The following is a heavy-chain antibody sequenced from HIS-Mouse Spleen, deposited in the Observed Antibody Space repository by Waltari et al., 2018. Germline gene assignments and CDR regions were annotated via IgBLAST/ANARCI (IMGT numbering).Heavy chain of an antibody. CDR2: IYYSGST. D-gene: IGHD6-6*01. V-gene: IGHV4-59*01. CDR3: ARVKYSNAFDI. CDR1: GGSISSYY. Sequence: QVQLQESGPGLVKPSETLSLTCTVSGGSISSYYWSWIRKPPGKGLEWIGYIYYSGSTNYNPSLKSRVTISVDTSKNQFSLKLSSVTAADTAVYYCARVKYSNAFDIWGQGTMVTVSS. J-gene: IGHJ3*02.